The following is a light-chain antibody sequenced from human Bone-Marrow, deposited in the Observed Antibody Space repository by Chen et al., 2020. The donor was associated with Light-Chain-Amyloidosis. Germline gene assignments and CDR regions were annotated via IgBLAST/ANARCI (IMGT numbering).Light chain of an antibody. Sequence: DIQMTQSPSSLSASVGDRVTIACRASQTIISSLNWYQQKPGKAPKLLIYAASSLQSGVPSRLRGSGSGTDFTLTISSLQPEDVATDYCQQSSNIPLTFGGGTKVEIK. CDR3: QQSSNIPLT. J-gene: IGKJ4*01. CDR2: AAS. CDR1: QTIISS. V-gene: IGKV1-39*01.